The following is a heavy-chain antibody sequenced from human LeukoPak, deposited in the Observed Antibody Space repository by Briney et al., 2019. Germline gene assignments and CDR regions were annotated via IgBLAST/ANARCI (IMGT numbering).Heavy chain of an antibody. Sequence: PGGSLRLSCAASGLTFSSYWMSWVRQAPGKGLEWVANIKQDGSEKYYVDSVKGRFTISRDNAKNSLYLQMNSLRAEDTAVYYCARDPEGWLQFGYYFDYWGQGTLVTVSS. CDR2: IKQDGSEK. CDR3: ARDPEGWLQFGYYFDY. D-gene: IGHD5-24*01. J-gene: IGHJ4*02. CDR1: GLTFSSYW. V-gene: IGHV3-7*01.